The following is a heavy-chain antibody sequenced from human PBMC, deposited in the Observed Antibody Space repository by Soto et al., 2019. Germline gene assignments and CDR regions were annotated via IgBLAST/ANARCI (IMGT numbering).Heavy chain of an antibody. Sequence: QVQLVESGGGVVQPGRSLRLSCAASGFTFSSYGMHWVRQAPGRGLEWVAVISYDGSNKYYADSVKGRFTISRDNSKNRLYLQMNSLRAEDTAVYYCAKETIYYDSSGYYRHVHFDYWGQGTLVTVSS. CDR1: GFTFSSYG. D-gene: IGHD3-22*01. V-gene: IGHV3-30*18. J-gene: IGHJ4*02. CDR2: ISYDGSNK. CDR3: AKETIYYDSSGYYRHVHFDY.